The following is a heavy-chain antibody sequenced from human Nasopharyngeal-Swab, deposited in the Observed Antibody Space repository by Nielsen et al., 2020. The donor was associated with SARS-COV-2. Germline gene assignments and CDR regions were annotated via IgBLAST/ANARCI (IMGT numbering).Heavy chain of an antibody. V-gene: IGHV4-59*01. CDR3: AGGGYDYSFDW. CDR2: IHDSGTS. J-gene: IGHJ4*02. D-gene: IGHD5-12*01. Sequence: WLRQSPGKGLEWIGFIHDSGTSYYNPSLKSRVTMAVDTSKNQISLKLGSVTAADTAVFYCAGGGYDYSFDWWGQGTLVTVSS.